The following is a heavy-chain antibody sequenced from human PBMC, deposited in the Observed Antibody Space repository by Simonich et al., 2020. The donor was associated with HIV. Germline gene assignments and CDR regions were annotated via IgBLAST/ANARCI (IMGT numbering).Heavy chain of an antibody. J-gene: IGHJ4*02. CDR1: GGSFSGYY. CDR3: ARRDRELILYFDY. V-gene: IGHV4-34*01. CDR2: INHSGIT. Sequence: QVQLQQWGAGLLKPSETLSLTCAVYGGSFSGYYWSWIRQPPGKGLVWIGEINHSGITNYKSSLNSRATISVDKSKNQFSLKLSSVTAADTAIYYCARRDRELILYFDYWGQGNLVTVSS. D-gene: IGHD3-3*01.